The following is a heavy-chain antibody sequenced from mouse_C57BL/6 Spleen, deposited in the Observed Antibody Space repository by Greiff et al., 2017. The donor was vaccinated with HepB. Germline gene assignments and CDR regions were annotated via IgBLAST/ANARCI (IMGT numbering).Heavy chain of an antibody. J-gene: IGHJ2*01. V-gene: IGHV1-81*01. D-gene: IGHD2-3*01. Sequence: VKLMESGAELARPGASVKLSCKASGYTFTSYGISWVKQRTGQGLEWIGEIYPRSGNTYYNEKFKGKATLTADKSSSTAYMELRSLTSEDSAVYFCALYDGYHEVDYWGQGTTLTVSS. CDR2: IYPRSGNT. CDR1: GYTFTSYG. CDR3: ALYDGYHEVDY.